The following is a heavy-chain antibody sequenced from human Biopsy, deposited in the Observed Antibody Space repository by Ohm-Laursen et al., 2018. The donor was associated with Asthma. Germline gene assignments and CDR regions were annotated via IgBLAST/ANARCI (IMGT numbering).Heavy chain of an antibody. V-gene: IGHV1-69*10. Sequence: ASVKVSCKASGDAFATYTYSWVRQAPGQGLEWLGGLSPMLGRPNYAERFQGRVTITADRSTSTAYMELSSLTIEDTAVYYCSRAVTILQEWSGGMDVWGQGTLVTVSS. CDR2: LSPMLGRP. J-gene: IGHJ4*02. CDR1: GDAFATYT. D-gene: IGHD3-3*01. CDR3: SRAVTILQEWSGGMDV.